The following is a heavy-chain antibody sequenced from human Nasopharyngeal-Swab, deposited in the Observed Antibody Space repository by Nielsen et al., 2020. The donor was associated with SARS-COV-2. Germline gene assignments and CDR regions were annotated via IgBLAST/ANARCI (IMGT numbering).Heavy chain of an antibody. D-gene: IGHD2-2*03. CDR3: LRGMAGYGWFDP. Sequence: GESLKISCVASGFTFSSYSMNWVRQAPGKGLEWVSSISSSSSYIYYADSVKGRFTISRDNAKNTVYLQMNSLRDEDTAVYYCLRGMAGYGWFDPWGQGILVTVSS. CDR1: GFTFSSYS. CDR2: ISSSSSYI. V-gene: IGHV3-21*01. J-gene: IGHJ5*02.